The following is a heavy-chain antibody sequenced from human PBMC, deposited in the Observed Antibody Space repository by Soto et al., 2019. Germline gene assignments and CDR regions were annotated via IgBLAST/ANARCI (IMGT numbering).Heavy chain of an antibody. CDR1: GYTFTSYG. CDR2: ISAYNGNT. CDR3: TSDRSYYSDY. V-gene: IGHV1-18*01. D-gene: IGHD3-10*01. J-gene: IGHJ4*02. Sequence: QVQLVQSGAEVKKPGASVKVSCKASGYTFTSYGISWVRQAPGQGLEWMGWISAYNGNTKYAQKLQGRVTMTTDTSTRTAYIELRSLRSDDTAVYYCTSDRSYYSDYWSQETLVTVSS.